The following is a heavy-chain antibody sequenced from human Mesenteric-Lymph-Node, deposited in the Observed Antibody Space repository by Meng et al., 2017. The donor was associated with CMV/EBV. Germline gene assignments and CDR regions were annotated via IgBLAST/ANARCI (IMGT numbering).Heavy chain of an antibody. J-gene: IGHJ4*02. V-gene: IGHV4-59*08. CDR3: ARQRTGSPRYFDY. Sequence: SETLSLTCTVSGGSISTYYWSWIRQPPGKGLEWIGFIYYSGSTNYNPSLKSRVTISVDTSKNQFSLRVTSVTAADTAIYFCARQRTGSPRYFDYWGQGTLVTVSS. D-gene: IGHD1-1*01. CDR2: IYYSGST. CDR1: GGSISTYY.